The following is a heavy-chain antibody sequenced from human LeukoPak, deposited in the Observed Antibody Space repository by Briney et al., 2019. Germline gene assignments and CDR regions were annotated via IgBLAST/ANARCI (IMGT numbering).Heavy chain of an antibody. CDR3: ARGIGSSWYEVYYYYYMDV. Sequence: ASVKVSCKASRYTFTGYYMHWVRQAPGQGLEWMGWINPNSGGTNYAQKFQGRVTMTRDTSISTAYMELSRLRSDDTAVYYCARGIGSSWYEVYYYYYMDVWGKGTTVTVSS. D-gene: IGHD6-13*01. CDR1: RYTFTGYY. J-gene: IGHJ6*03. V-gene: IGHV1-2*02. CDR2: INPNSGGT.